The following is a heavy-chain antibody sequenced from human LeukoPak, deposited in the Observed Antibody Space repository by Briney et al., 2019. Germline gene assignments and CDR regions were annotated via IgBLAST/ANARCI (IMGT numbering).Heavy chain of an antibody. D-gene: IGHD1-26*01. CDR1: GFTFSHYA. CDR3: AKDVGPVLFDY. CDR2: IDGGGGNT. J-gene: IGHJ4*02. Sequence: GGSLRLSCAVSGFTFSHYAMAWDRQAPGRGLEWVSTIDGGGGNTHYADSVKGRFAISRDNSRDTLFLQMNSLRADDTAIYYCAKDVGPVLFDYWGPGTLVTVSS. V-gene: IGHV3-23*01.